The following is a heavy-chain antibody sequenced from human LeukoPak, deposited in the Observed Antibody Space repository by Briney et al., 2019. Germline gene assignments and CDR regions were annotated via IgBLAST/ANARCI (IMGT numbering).Heavy chain of an antibody. CDR3: ARPYCSSTSCDTYYFDY. CDR2: IYPGDSDT. D-gene: IGHD2-2*01. CDR1: GYSFTSYW. V-gene: IGHV5-51*01. Sequence: GESLKISCKGSGYSFTSYWIGWVRQMPGKGLEWMGIIYPGDSDTRYSPSFQGQVTISADKSTSTAYLQWSSLKASDTAMYYCARPYCSSTSCDTYYFDYWGQGTLVTVSS. J-gene: IGHJ4*02.